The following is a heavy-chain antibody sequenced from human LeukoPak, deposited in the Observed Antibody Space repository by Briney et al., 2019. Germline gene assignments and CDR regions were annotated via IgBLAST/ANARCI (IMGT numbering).Heavy chain of an antibody. V-gene: IGHV5-51*01. CDR1: GYSFTSYW. Sequence: ESLKISCKGSGYSFTSYWIGWVRQMPGKGLEWMGIIYPGDSDTRYSPSFQGQVTISADKSISTAYLQWSSLKASDTAMYYCATRGYSGYDYVAYFDYWGQGTLVTVSS. CDR3: ATRGYSGYDYVAYFDY. D-gene: IGHD5-12*01. CDR2: IYPGDSDT. J-gene: IGHJ4*02.